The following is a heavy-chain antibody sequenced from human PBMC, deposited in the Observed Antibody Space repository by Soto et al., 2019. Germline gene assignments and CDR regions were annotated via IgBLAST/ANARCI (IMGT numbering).Heavy chain of an antibody. Sequence: QVQLQQWGAGLLKPSETLSLTCAVYGGAFSGYYWSWIRQPPGKGLEWIGEINHSGSTNYNPSLKSRVTISVDPSKNQFSRKLSSVTAADTAVYYCARGAGWNYRGRYFDYWGQGTLVTVSS. CDR2: INHSGST. J-gene: IGHJ4*02. V-gene: IGHV4-34*01. CDR1: GGAFSGYY. CDR3: ARGAGWNYRGRYFDY. D-gene: IGHD1-7*01.